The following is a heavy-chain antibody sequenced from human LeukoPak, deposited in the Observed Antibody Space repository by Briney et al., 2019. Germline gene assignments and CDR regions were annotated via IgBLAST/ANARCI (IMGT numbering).Heavy chain of an antibody. Sequence: SETLSLTCTVSGGSISSGDYYWSWVRQPPGKGLEWIGEIYHSGSTNYNPSLKSRVTISVDKSKNQFSLKLSSVTAADTAVYYCARIVQGGYPDYWGQGTLVTVSS. CDR1: GGSISSGDYY. D-gene: IGHD3-16*02. CDR3: ARIVQGGYPDY. CDR2: IYHSGST. V-gene: IGHV4-4*02. J-gene: IGHJ4*02.